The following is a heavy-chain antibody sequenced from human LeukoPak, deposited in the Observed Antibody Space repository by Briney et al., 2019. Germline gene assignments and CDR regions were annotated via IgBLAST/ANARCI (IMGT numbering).Heavy chain of an antibody. V-gene: IGHV4-59*12. CDR3: ASRASSSWYSYFDY. Sequence: SETLSLTCTVSGGSISSYYWSWIRQPPGKGLEWIGYIYYSGSTNYNPSFKSRVTISVDTSKNQFSLKPSSVTAADTAVYYCASRASSSWYSYFDYWGQGTLVTVSS. CDR2: IYYSGST. D-gene: IGHD6-13*01. CDR1: GGSISSYY. J-gene: IGHJ4*02.